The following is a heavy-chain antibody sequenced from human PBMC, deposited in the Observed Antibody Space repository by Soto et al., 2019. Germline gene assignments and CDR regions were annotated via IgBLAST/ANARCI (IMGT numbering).Heavy chain of an antibody. V-gene: IGHV3-23*01. Sequence: VQLMESGGGLVQPGGSLRLSCAASGFSFSTYAMSWVRQAPGKGLEWVSGLFGSGRGISYADSVKGRFTISRDNSNSMLYLQMHNLRAEDTAVYYCAKDRQPDGLWPFDHWGQGTLVTVSS. CDR1: GFSFSTYA. D-gene: IGHD2-8*01. CDR2: LFGSGRGI. CDR3: AKDRQPDGLWPFDH. J-gene: IGHJ4*02.